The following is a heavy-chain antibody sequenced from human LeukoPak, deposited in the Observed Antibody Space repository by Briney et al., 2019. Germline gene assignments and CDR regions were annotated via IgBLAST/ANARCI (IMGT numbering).Heavy chain of an antibody. Sequence: PGGSLRLSCAASGFTFTSYWMSWVRQAPGKGLEWVSVIYSGGSTYYADSVKGRFTISRDNAKNSLYLQMNSLRAEDTAVYYCARDSELQDYWGQGTLVTVSS. CDR3: ARDSELQDY. J-gene: IGHJ4*02. D-gene: IGHD1-7*01. CDR2: IYSGGST. V-gene: IGHV3-66*01. CDR1: GFTFTSYW.